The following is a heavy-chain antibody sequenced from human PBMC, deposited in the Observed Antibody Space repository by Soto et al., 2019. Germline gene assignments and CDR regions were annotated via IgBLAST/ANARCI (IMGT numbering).Heavy chain of an antibody. Sequence: ASVKVSCKASGGTFSSYAISWVRQAPGQGLEWMGGIIPIFGTANYAQKFQGRVTLTADESTSTAYMELSSLRSEDTAVYYCARERHVLRCLEWLFGYGMDVWGQGTTVTVSS. J-gene: IGHJ6*02. CDR3: ARERHVLRCLEWLFGYGMDV. V-gene: IGHV1-69*13. CDR2: IIPIFGTA. CDR1: GGTFSSYA. D-gene: IGHD3-3*01.